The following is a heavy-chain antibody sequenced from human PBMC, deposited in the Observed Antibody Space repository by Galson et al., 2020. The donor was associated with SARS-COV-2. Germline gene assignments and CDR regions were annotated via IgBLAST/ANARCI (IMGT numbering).Heavy chain of an antibody. V-gene: IGHV3-30*10. Sequence: AQSMRPSWAASALTLSSHSMPWDRPAPDKGLEWVAVTSNEGSHTYYTDSRKGPLTIAREHSKNPPYLQMNSLRAEDTAVYYCARDPGFGVYYYYSMDVWGKGTTVTVSS. CDR3: ARDPGFGVYYYYSMDV. CDR1: ALTLSSHS. J-gene: IGHJ6*03. D-gene: IGHD3-10*01. CDR2: TSNEGSHT.